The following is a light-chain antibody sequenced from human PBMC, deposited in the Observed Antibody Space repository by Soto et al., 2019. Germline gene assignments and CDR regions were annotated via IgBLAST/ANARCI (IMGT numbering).Light chain of an antibody. J-gene: IGKJ2*01. CDR1: QSVSSY. V-gene: IGKV3-11*01. Sequence: EIVLTQSPATLSLSPGERATLSCRASQSVSSYLAWYQQKLGQAPRLLIYDAANRAPGIPARFSGSGSGTDLTLTISSLEPEDFAVYYCQQRSNWPRTFGQGTKLEIK. CDR3: QQRSNWPRT. CDR2: DAA.